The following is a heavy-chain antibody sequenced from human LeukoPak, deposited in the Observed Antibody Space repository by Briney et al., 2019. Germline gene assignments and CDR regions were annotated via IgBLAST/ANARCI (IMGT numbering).Heavy chain of an antibody. J-gene: IGHJ4*02. D-gene: IGHD6-13*01. Sequence: GGSLRLSCAASGFTFSNYWMNWVRQAPGKGLEWVANIKGSGSEKYYLDSVKGRFTISRDNAWDSLYLQMNSLTVEDTAVYYCAKIVQYTAATGTGLESWGQGSLVTVSP. CDR2: IKGSGSEK. CDR1: GFTFSNYW. V-gene: IGHV3-7*01. CDR3: AKIVQYTAATGTGLES.